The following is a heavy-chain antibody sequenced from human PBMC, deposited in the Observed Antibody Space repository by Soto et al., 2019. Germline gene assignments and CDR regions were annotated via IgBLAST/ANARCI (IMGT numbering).Heavy chain of an antibody. Sequence: QVQLQESGPGLVKPSETLSLTCTVSGGSISSYYWSWIRQPPGKGLEWIGYIYYSGSTNYNPSLKSRVTISVDTSKNQFSLKLSSVTAADTAVYYCARRSSAQYSSGWYLYFDYWGQGTLVTVSS. CDR2: IYYSGST. D-gene: IGHD6-19*01. J-gene: IGHJ4*02. V-gene: IGHV4-59*08. CDR3: ARRSSAQYSSGWYLYFDY. CDR1: GGSISSYY.